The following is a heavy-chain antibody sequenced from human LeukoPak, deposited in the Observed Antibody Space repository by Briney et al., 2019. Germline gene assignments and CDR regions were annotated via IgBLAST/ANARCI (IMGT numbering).Heavy chain of an antibody. J-gene: IGHJ4*02. D-gene: IGHD1-14*01. Sequence: GGSLRLSCAASGFTFSSYGMHWVRQAPGKGLEWVAVIWYDGCNKYYADSVKGRFTISRDNSKNTLYLQMNSLRAEDTAVYYCARAGIPWNPADCWGQGTLVIVSS. CDR3: ARAGIPWNPADC. CDR2: IWYDGCNK. V-gene: IGHV3-33*01. CDR1: GFTFSSYG.